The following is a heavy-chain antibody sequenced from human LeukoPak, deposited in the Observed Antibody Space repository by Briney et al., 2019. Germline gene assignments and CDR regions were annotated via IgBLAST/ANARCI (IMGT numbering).Heavy chain of an antibody. CDR3: STGSGHAFDI. Sequence: GGSLRLSCAASGFTFSSYWMHWVRQVPGKGLVWVSRINSDGSSTSYADSVKGRFAISRDNAKNTLYVQMNRLRAEDTAVYYCSTGSGHAFDIWGRGTMVTVSS. CDR1: GFTFSSYW. D-gene: IGHD3-10*01. J-gene: IGHJ3*02. CDR2: INSDGSST. V-gene: IGHV3-74*01.